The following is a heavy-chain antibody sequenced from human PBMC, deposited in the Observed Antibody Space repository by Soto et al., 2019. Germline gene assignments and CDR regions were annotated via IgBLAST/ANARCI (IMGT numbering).Heavy chain of an antibody. J-gene: IGHJ4*02. CDR2: IYWDDYK. V-gene: IGHV2-5*02. D-gene: IGHD6-19*01. Sequence: QITLKESGPMLVKPTQTFTLTCTFSGFSLSTTGVGVGWIRQPPGKALEWLALIYWDDYKRYSPSLKSRLTIXXHXSXXQVVLMMTNMDPVDTATYFCAHTIDHISVAGLIDYWGQGTLVTVSS. CDR3: AHTIDHISVAGLIDY. CDR1: GFSLSTTGVG.